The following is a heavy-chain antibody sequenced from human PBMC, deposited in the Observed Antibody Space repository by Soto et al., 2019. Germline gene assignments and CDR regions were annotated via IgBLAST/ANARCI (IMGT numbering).Heavy chain of an antibody. Sequence: GASVKVSCKASGGTFSSYAISWVRQAPGQGLEWMGGIIPIFGTANYAQKFQGRVTITADESTSTAYMELSSLRSEDTAVYYCATPGGTTIVYFDYWGQGTLVTVSS. CDR2: IIPIFGTA. D-gene: IGHD1-1*01. CDR1: GGTFSSYA. V-gene: IGHV1-69*13. J-gene: IGHJ4*02. CDR3: ATPGGTTIVYFDY.